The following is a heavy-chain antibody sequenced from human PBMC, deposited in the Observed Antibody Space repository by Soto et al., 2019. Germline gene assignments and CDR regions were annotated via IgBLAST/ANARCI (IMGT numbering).Heavy chain of an antibody. J-gene: IGHJ4*02. Sequence: EVQLLESGGRLVLPGGSLRLSCAASGFTFTSSAMNWVRQAPGKGLEWVSGISSSGGLTYYADSVKGRFSISRDNSKNTLSLQMNSLRAEDTAVYYCAKVGLSFDYWGQGTLVTVSS. D-gene: IGHD3-10*01. CDR3: AKVGLSFDY. V-gene: IGHV3-23*01. CDR2: ISSSGGLT. CDR1: GFTFTSSA.